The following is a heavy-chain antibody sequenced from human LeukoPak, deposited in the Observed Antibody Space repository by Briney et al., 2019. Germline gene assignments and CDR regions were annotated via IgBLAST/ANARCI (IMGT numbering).Heavy chain of an antibody. D-gene: IGHD1-26*01. CDR3: SRIGRGNWFDP. J-gene: IGHJ5*02. Sequence: ASVKVSCKASGYTFTSYDINWVRQATGQGLEWMGWMDPNTGHTGYGEKFQGRVSITGNTSLGTAYMELTSLTSEDTAVYYCSRIGRGNWFDPWGQGTLVTVSS. CDR1: GYTFTSYD. V-gene: IGHV1-8*01. CDR2: MDPNTGHT.